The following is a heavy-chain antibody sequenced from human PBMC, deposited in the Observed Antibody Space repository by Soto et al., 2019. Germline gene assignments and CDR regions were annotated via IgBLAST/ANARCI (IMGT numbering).Heavy chain of an antibody. Sequence: QVQLQESGPGLVKPSQTLSLTCTVSGGSISSGGYYWSWIRQHPGKGLEWLGYIYYSGSTYYNPSLKSRVNISVEPSKNQFSLKLSSVSAADTAVYYCARVPGDGYNLEFDYWGQGTLVTVSS. CDR2: IYYSGST. CDR1: GGSISSGGYY. D-gene: IGHD5-12*01. V-gene: IGHV4-31*03. CDR3: ARVPGDGYNLEFDY. J-gene: IGHJ4*02.